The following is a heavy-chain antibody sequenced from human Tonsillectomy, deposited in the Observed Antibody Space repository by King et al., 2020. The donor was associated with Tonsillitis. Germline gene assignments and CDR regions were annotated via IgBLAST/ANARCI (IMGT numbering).Heavy chain of an antibody. CDR3: ARGRAVVRGPITNWFDP. J-gene: IGHJ5*02. D-gene: IGHD3-10*01. CDR1: GGSISSGGYY. Sequence: VQLQESGPGLVKPSQTLSLTCTVSGGSISSGGYYWSWIRQHPGKGLEWIGYIYYSGSTYYNPSLKSRVTISVDTSKNQFSLKLSSVTAADTAVYYCARGRAVVRGPITNWFDPWGQGTLVTVSS. CDR2: IYYSGST. V-gene: IGHV4-31*03.